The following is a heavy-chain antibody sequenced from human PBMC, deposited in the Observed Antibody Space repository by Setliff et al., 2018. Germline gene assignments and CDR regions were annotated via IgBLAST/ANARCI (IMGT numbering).Heavy chain of an antibody. CDR1: GGSVSSTSYY. V-gene: IGHV4-61*05. Sequence: SETLSLTCTVSGGSVSSTSYYWGWIRQPPGKGLEWIGYIYASGSTNYNPSLKSRVTLSVDTSKNQFSLKVSSVTAADTAVYYCARHGALGKFWSYYYYMDVWGKGTTVTVSS. CDR2: IYASGST. CDR3: ARHGALGKFWSYYYYMDV. D-gene: IGHD3-3*01. J-gene: IGHJ6*03.